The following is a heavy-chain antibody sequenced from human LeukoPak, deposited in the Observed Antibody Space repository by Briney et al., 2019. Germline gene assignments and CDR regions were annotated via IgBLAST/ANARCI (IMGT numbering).Heavy chain of an antibody. CDR3: AREYSVPKQNRFGELIV. Sequence: GGSLRLSCAASEFTFSSYSMNWVRQAPRKGLEWVSSISSSSSYIYYADSVKGRFTISRDNAKNSLYLQMNSLRAEDTAVYYCAREYSVPKQNRFGELIVWGQGTLVTVSS. V-gene: IGHV3-21*01. J-gene: IGHJ4*02. CDR1: EFTFSSYS. CDR2: ISSSSSYI. D-gene: IGHD3-10*01.